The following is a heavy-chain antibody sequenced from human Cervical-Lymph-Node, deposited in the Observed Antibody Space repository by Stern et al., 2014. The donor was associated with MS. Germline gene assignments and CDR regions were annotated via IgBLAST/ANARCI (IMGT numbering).Heavy chain of an antibody. CDR3: ARFYDFWSGGMDV. D-gene: IGHD3-3*01. J-gene: IGHJ6*02. CDR2: ILGSGTPI. V-gene: IGHV3-11*01. Sequence: VQLLESGGGVVKPGGSLRLSCAASEFTFSDYSLSWIRQAPGKGLEWVSYILGSGTPIYYAASVKGRFTISRDNAKNSLYLQMNSLRAEDTAVYYCARFYDFWSGGMDVWGQGTAVTVSS. CDR1: EFTFSDYS.